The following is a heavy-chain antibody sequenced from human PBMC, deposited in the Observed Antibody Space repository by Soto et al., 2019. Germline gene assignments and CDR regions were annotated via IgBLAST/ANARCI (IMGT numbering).Heavy chain of an antibody. CDR2: ISYDGNNK. CDR3: ARGFSSVIVAGRDAFDI. J-gene: IGHJ3*02. CDR1: GFTFSSYA. Sequence: GGSLRLSCAASGFTFSSYAMQWVRQAPGKGLEWEAVISYDGNNKYYADSVKVLFTISRDNSKNTLYLQMNNLKAEDTAVYYWARGFSSVIVAGRDAFDIWGQGTIVTFSS. D-gene: IGHD3-22*01. V-gene: IGHV3-30-3*01.